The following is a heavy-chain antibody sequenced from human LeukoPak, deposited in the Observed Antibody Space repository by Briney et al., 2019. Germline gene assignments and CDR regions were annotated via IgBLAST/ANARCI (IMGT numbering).Heavy chain of an antibody. CDR1: GFTFSTYA. Sequence: GGSLRLSCEASGFTFSTYAMHWVRQAPGKGLEWVAVISIDGSDKHHADSVKGRFTISRDNAKNTLYLQMNSLRAENTAVYFCARDVKSSAEYYFDYWGQGTLVTVSS. CDR2: ISIDGSDK. CDR3: ARDVKSSAEYYFDY. J-gene: IGHJ4*02. D-gene: IGHD6-13*01. V-gene: IGHV3-30*04.